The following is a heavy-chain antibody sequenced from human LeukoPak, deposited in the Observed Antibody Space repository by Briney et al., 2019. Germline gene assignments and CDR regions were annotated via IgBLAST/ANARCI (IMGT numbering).Heavy chain of an antibody. CDR2: IRYDGSNK. CDR3: AKEKFEWLVIDY. J-gene: IGHJ4*02. V-gene: IGHV3-30*02. D-gene: IGHD6-19*01. CDR1: GFTFSSYG. Sequence: GGFLRLSCAASGFTFSSYGMHWVRQAPGKGLEWVAFIRYDGSNKYYADSVKGRFTISRDNSKNTLYLQMNSLRAEDTAVYYCAKEKFEWLVIDYWGRGTLVTVSS.